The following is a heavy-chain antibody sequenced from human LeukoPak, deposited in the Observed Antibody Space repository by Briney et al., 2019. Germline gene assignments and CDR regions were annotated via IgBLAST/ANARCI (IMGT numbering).Heavy chain of an antibody. V-gene: IGHV3-23*01. D-gene: IGHD2-2*01. CDR2: ISGSGGST. CDR1: GFTFSSYA. J-gene: IGHJ6*02. CDR3: AKLGCSSTSCLYGMDV. Sequence: GGSLRLSCAASGFTFSSYAMSWVRQAPGKGLEWVSAISGSGGSTYYADSVKGRFTISRDNSKNTLYLQMNSPRAEDTAVYYCAKLGCSSTSCLYGMDVWGHGTTVTVSS.